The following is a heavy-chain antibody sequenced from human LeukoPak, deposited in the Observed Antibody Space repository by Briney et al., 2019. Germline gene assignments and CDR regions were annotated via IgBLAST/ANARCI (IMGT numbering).Heavy chain of an antibody. D-gene: IGHD3-10*01. Sequence: ASVKVSCKSSVYTFTTYDISWVRQAPGQGLEWMGWISGNNGKTNCAKKFQVRVTMTTDTSTSTTYMELRSLRSDDTAIYYCARRWGSGIRGAFDIWGQGTMVTVSS. V-gene: IGHV1-18*01. CDR1: VYTFTTYD. CDR2: ISGNNGKT. CDR3: ARRWGSGIRGAFDI. J-gene: IGHJ3*02.